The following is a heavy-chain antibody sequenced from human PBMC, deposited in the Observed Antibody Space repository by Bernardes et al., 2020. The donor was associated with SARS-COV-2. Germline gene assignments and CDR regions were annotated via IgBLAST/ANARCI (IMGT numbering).Heavy chain of an antibody. D-gene: IGHD1-26*01. V-gene: IGHV5-51*01. CDR2: IRPGDSDT. J-gene: IGHJ4*02. CDR3: ASRKDMVGAPFDY. CDR1: GYSLTTYW. Sequence: GSLKISCKASGYSLTTYWIGWVRQMPGKGLEWMGIIRPGDSDTRYSPSFQGQVTMSADKFIRTAYLQWSSLKASDTAVYYCASRKDMVGAPFDYWGQGALVTVSS.